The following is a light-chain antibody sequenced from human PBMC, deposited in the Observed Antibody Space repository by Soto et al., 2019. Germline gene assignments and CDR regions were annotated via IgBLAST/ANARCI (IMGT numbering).Light chain of an antibody. CDR2: GAS. CDR1: QGISTY. J-gene: IGKJ2*01. Sequence: DIQLTQSPSFLSASVGDRVTITCRASQGISTYLAWYLQRPGKAPKLLIYGASTLQSGVPSRFSGSGSGTDFTLAMSSLQPEDFGTYYCQQFNSDWFAFGRGTKLDIK. V-gene: IGKV1-9*01. CDR3: QQFNSDWFA.